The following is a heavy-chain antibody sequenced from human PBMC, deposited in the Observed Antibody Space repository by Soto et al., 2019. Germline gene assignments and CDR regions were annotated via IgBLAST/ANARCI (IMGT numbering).Heavy chain of an antibody. CDR2: TYYRSKWYN. V-gene: IGHV6-1*01. D-gene: IGHD2-8*01. Sequence: SQTLSLTCAISGDSVSSNSAAWNWIRQSPSRGLEWLGGTYYRSKWYNDYAVSVKSRITINPDTSKNQFSLQSNSVTPEDTAVYYCARDCTNGVCYPSYHYGMDVWGQGTTVTVSS. CDR3: ARDCTNGVCYPSYHYGMDV. CDR1: GDSVSSNSAA. J-gene: IGHJ6*02.